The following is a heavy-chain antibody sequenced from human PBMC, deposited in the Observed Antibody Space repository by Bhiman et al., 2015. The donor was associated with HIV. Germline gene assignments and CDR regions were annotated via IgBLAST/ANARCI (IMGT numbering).Heavy chain of an antibody. CDR3: AKDEPPENLGAAGTVGQGWEGVFDY. Sequence: EVQLLESGGGLVQPGGSLRLSCAASGFTFSSYAMSWVRQAPGKGLEWVSAISGSGGSTYYADSVKGRFTISRDNSKNTLYLQMNSLRAEDTAVYYCAKDEPPENLGAAGTVGQGWEGVFDYWGQGTLVTVSS. CDR1: GFTFSSYA. D-gene: IGHD6-13*01. V-gene: IGHV3-23*01. J-gene: IGHJ4*02. CDR2: ISGSGGST.